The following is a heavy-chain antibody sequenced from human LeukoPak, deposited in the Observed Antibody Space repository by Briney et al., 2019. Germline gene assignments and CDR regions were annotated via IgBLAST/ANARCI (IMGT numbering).Heavy chain of an antibody. V-gene: IGHV3-23*01. D-gene: IGHD2-21*02. J-gene: IGHJ4*02. CDR2: ISGSGGST. CDR1: GFTFISFG. CDR3: AKEVSGVVTS. Sequence: GGPLRLSCAASGFTFISFGRRWVCQALARGLEWVSAISGSGGSTYFADSVKGRFTISRDNSKNTLYLQVNSLRAEDTAVYYCAKEVSGVVTSWGQGTLVTVSS.